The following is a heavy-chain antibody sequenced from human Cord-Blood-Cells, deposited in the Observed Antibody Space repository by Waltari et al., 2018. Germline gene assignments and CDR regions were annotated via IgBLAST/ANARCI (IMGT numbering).Heavy chain of an antibody. D-gene: IGHD5-18*01. Sequence: QVQLVQSGAEVKKPGSSVKVSCKASGGTVSSYAISWVRQAPGQGLEWMGGTIPFFGTANYAQKFQCRVTITADESPSPAYMELSSLRSEDTAVYYCARVSFTAMAYDAFDIWGQGTMVTVSS. V-gene: IGHV1-69*01. CDR1: GGTVSSYA. CDR2: TIPFFGTA. J-gene: IGHJ3*02. CDR3: ARVSFTAMAYDAFDI.